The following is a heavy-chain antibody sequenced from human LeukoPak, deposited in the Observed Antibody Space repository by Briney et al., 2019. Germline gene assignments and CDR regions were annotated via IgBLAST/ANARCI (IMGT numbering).Heavy chain of an antibody. D-gene: IGHD3-10*01. CDR3: LTGGAGSYLVMA. V-gene: IGHV3-64D*08. CDR2: MSSDGGTI. CDR1: GFTFSTYS. Sequence: PGGSLRLPCSASGFTFSTYSMHWVRQAPGKGLEYVSVMSSDGGTIYYADSVKGRFTISRDNSKNTLYLQMGSLITEGTAIYYCLTGGAGSYLVMAWGQGTLVTVSS. J-gene: IGHJ5*02.